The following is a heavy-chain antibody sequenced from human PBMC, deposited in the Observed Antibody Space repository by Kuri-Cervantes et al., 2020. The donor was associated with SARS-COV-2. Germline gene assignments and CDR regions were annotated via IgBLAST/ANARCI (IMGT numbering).Heavy chain of an antibody. Sequence: ASVKVSCKAPETTFPNYDINWVRQATGQGLEWMGMVKTNSGNTLYAQFFQGRVTMATDTSTSTAYMELRSLRSDDTAVYYCARVLEWLLSPMDVWGKGTTVTVSS. CDR3: ARVLEWLLSPMDV. J-gene: IGHJ6*03. CDR1: ETTFPNYD. D-gene: IGHD3-3*01. V-gene: IGHV1-8*01. CDR2: VKTNSGNT.